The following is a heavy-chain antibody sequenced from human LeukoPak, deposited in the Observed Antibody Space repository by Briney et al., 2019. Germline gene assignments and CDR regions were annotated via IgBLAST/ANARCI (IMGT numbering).Heavy chain of an antibody. D-gene: IGHD3-10*01. CDR3: ARVSTPPGGDY. J-gene: IGHJ4*02. V-gene: IGHV4-30-2*01. Sequence: KPSQTLSLTCTVSGGSISSGGYYWSWIRQPPGKGLEWIGYIYHSGSTYYNPSLKSRVTISVDRSKNQFSLKLSSVTAADTAVYYCARVSTPPGGDYWGQGTLVTVSS. CDR1: GGSISSGGYY. CDR2: IYHSGST.